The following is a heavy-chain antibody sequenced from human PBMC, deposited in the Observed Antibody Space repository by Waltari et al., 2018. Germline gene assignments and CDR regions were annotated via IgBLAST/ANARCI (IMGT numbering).Heavy chain of an antibody. Sequence: QLQLQESGPGLVKPSETLSLTCTVSGGSISSSSYYWGWIRQPPGKGLEWIGSIYYSGSTYYHPSLKSRVTIAVDTSKNQFSLKLSSVTAADTAVYYCARALIAARQLAWYFDLWGRGTLVTVSS. J-gene: IGHJ2*01. V-gene: IGHV4-39*01. CDR2: IYYSGST. D-gene: IGHD6-6*01. CDR3: ARALIAARQLAWYFDL. CDR1: GGSISSSSYY.